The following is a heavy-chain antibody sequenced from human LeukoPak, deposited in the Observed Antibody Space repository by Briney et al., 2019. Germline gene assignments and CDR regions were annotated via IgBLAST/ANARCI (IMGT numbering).Heavy chain of an antibody. CDR2: INRSGST. CDR3: ARGPYYDFWSGYYGAYYFGY. CDR1: GGSFSGYY. J-gene: IGHJ4*02. V-gene: IGHV4-34*01. D-gene: IGHD3-3*01. Sequence: SETLSLTCAVYGGSFSGYYWSWIRQPPGKGLEWIGEINRSGSTNYNPSLKSRVTISVDTSKNQFSLKLSSVTAADTAVYYCARGPYYDFWSGYYGAYYFGYWGQGTLVTVSS.